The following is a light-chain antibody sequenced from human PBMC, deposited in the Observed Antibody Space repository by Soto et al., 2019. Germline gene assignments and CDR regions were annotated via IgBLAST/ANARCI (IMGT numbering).Light chain of an antibody. CDR1: KLGNKY. J-gene: IGLJ2*01. V-gene: IGLV3-1*01. Sequence: SYELTQPPSVSVSPGQTASITCSGNKLGNKYACWYQMRPGQSPVLVLYQDTKRPSGIPERFSGSNSGNTATLTISGTQAMDEADYYCQAWDSSTHVVFGGGTKLTAL. CDR3: QAWDSSTHVV. CDR2: QDT.